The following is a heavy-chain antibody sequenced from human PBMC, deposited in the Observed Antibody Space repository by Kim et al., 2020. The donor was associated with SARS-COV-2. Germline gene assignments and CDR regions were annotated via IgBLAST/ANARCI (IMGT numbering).Heavy chain of an antibody. V-gene: IGHV1-2*02. CDR3: ARSDIWAANDY. CDR2: T. J-gene: IGHJ4*02. Sequence: TSYAQKFQGRATMTRDTSTNTAVMELSSLRSDDTALYYCARSDIWAANDYWGQGTLVTVSS. D-gene: IGHD3-16*01.